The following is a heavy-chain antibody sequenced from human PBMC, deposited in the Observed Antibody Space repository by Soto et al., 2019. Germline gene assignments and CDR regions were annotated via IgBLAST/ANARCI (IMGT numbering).Heavy chain of an antibody. Sequence: SVKVSCKASGYTFTSYAISWLRQAPGQELEWMGGIIPIFGTANYAQKFQGRVTITADESTSTAYMELSSLRSEDTAVYYCASHQEPRFITMVTRLMYGMDVWGQGTTVTVSS. CDR1: GYTFTSYA. CDR3: ASHQEPRFITMVTRLMYGMDV. V-gene: IGHV1-69*13. J-gene: IGHJ6*02. CDR2: IIPIFGTA. D-gene: IGHD3-10*01.